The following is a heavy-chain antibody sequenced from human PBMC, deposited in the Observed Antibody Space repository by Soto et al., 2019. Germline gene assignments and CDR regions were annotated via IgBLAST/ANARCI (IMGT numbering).Heavy chain of an antibody. D-gene: IGHD6-6*01. CDR2: IIPFLGTT. V-gene: IGHV1-69*10. CDR1: RGTFSSYG. Sequence: SVKVSCKASRGTFSSYGISWVRQAPGQGLEWMGRIIPFLGTTNYAQNFQDRLTVTADTSTNTALMELSSLRSDDTAVYYCAREGYTSSSIHSFLDSWGQGTLVTVSS. CDR3: AREGYTSSSIHSFLDS. J-gene: IGHJ4*02.